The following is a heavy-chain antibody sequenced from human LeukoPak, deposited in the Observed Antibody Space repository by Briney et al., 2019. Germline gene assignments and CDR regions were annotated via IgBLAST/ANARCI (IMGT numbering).Heavy chain of an antibody. CDR3: ARDFYGSGSRPFDY. CDR1: GGSISSGYY. D-gene: IGHD3-10*01. Sequence: SETLSLTCTVSGGSISSGYYWGWIRQPPGKGLEWIGSIYHSGSTYYNPSLKSRVTISVDTSKNQFSLKLSSVTAADTAVYYCARDFYGSGSRPFDYWGQGTLVTVSS. J-gene: IGHJ4*02. CDR2: IYHSGST. V-gene: IGHV4-38-2*02.